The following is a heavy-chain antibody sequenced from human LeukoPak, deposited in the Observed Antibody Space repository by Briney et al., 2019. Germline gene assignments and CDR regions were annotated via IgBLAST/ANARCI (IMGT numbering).Heavy chain of an antibody. V-gene: IGHV3-30*04. J-gene: IGHJ4*02. D-gene: IGHD6-13*01. CDR2: ISYDGSNK. Sequence: PGGSLRLSCVASGFTFSSYAMHWVRQAPGKVLEWVAVISYDGSNKYYADSVKGRFTISRDNSKNTLYLQMNSLRAEDTAVYYCARERGIAAAGFDYWGQGTLVTVSS. CDR1: GFTFSSYA. CDR3: ARERGIAAAGFDY.